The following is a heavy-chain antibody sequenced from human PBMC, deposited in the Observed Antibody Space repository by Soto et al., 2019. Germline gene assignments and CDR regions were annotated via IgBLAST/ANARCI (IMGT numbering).Heavy chain of an antibody. D-gene: IGHD1-7*01. CDR2: IYWDDDK. J-gene: IGHJ5*02. V-gene: IGHV2-5*02. CDR1: GFSLSTSGVG. CDR3: AHYSNCNYVRWFDP. Sequence: QITLKESGPTLVKPTQTLTLTCTFSGFSLSTSGVGVGWIRQPPGKALEWLALIYWDDDKRYSPSLKSRLTITKDTSKNQVVLTMTNMDPVDTATYYCAHYSNCNYVRWFDPWGQGTLVTLSS.